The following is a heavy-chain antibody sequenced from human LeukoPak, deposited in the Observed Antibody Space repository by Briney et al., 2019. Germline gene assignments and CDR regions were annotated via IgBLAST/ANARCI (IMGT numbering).Heavy chain of an antibody. J-gene: IGHJ4*02. D-gene: IGHD6-19*01. V-gene: IGHV3-74*01. CDR3: AKGPVAGTSIVDY. Sequence: TGGSLRLSCAASGFTFRSYWMHWVRQAPGEGLVWVSRINSDGSTTSYADSVKGRFTVSRDNAKNTLFLQMNSLRAEDTAVYYCAKGPVAGTSIVDYWGQGTLVTVSS. CDR2: INSDGSTT. CDR1: GFTFRSYW.